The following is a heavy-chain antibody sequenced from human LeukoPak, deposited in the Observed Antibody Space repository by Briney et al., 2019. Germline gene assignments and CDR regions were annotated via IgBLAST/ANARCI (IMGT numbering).Heavy chain of an antibody. CDR1: GFTFNNYA. V-gene: IGHV3-23*01. CDR3: ARQDPYTSGWYP. Sequence: GGSLRLSCAASGFTFNNYAMSWVRQAPGKGLDWVSAISDSGGYTYYADSVKGRFTISRDNSKNTLYLQMNSLRAEDTAVYYCARQDPYTSGWYPWGQGTLVTVSS. J-gene: IGHJ5*02. D-gene: IGHD6-19*01. CDR2: ISDSGGYT.